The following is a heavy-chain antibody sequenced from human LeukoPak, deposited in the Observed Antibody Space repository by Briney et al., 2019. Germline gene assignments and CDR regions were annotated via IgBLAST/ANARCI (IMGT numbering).Heavy chain of an antibody. D-gene: IGHD2-15*01. Sequence: GGSLRLSCAASGFTFSSYGMNWVRQAPGKGLEWVSYISSSSSSIYYADSVKGRFTISRDNGKNSLYLQMNSLRAEDTAAYYCARDPGGRVVVVAAAYFDFWGQGTLVTVSS. CDR2: ISSSSSSI. J-gene: IGHJ4*02. CDR3: ARDPGGRVVVVAAAYFDF. V-gene: IGHV3-48*01. CDR1: GFTFSSYG.